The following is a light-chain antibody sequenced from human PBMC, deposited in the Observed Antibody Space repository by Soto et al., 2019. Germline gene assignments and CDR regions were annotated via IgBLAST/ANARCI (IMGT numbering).Light chain of an antibody. CDR2: EVS. CDR3: SSYTSSSTLYV. Sequence: QSVLAQPASVSGSPGQSITISCTGTSSDVGGYNYVSWYKQHPGKTPKLMIYEVSNRPSGVSNRLSGSKSGNTASLTISGLQAEDEADYYCSSYTSSSTLYVFGTGTKV. J-gene: IGLJ1*01. CDR1: SSDVGGYNY. V-gene: IGLV2-14*01.